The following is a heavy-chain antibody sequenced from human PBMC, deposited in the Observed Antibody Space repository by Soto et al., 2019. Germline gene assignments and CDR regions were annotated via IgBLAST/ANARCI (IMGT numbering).Heavy chain of an antibody. D-gene: IGHD6-6*01. CDR3: ARGIAARHYYYYYGMDV. CDR2: MNPNSGNT. Sequence: ASVKVSCKASGYTFTSYDINWVRQATGQGLEWMGWMNPNSGNTGYAQKFQGRVTMTRNTSISTAYMELSSLRSEDTAVYYCARGIAARHYYYYYGMDVWGQGTTVTVSS. J-gene: IGHJ6*02. V-gene: IGHV1-8*01. CDR1: GYTFTSYD.